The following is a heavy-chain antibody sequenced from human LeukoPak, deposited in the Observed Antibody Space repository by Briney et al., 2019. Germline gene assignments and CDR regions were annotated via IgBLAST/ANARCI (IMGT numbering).Heavy chain of an antibody. CDR1: GYSISSGYY. Sequence: SETLSLTCAVSGYSISSGYYWGWIRQPPGKGLEWIGSIYHSGSTYYNPSLKSRVTISVDTSKNQFSLKLSSVTAADTAVYYCARSVRGRFDPWGQGTLVTVSS. J-gene: IGHJ5*02. CDR3: ARSVRGRFDP. CDR2: IYHSGST. V-gene: IGHV4-38-2*01. D-gene: IGHD3-16*01.